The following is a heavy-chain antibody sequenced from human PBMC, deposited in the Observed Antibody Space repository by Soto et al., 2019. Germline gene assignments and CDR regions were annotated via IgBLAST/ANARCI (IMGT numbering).Heavy chain of an antibody. V-gene: IGHV3-74*01. CDR1: GFTFSHRW. CDR3: TRDSGSGFDY. Sequence: GGSLRLSCAASGFTFSHRWMHWVRQAPGKGLVWVSRINDNGRDMIYADSVKGRFTISRDNSKNTVYLQMNSLRAEDTAVYYCTRDSGSGFDYWGQGNLVTVS. J-gene: IGHJ4*02. D-gene: IGHD5-12*01. CDR2: INDNGRDM.